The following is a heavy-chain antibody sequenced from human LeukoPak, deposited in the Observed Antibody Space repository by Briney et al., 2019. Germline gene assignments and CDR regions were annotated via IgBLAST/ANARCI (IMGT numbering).Heavy chain of an antibody. J-gene: IGHJ3*02. CDR3: ASDQYCSGGSCYSDDAFDI. CDR1: GGSISSGDYY. D-gene: IGHD2-15*01. V-gene: IGHV4-30-4*01. CDR2: IYYSGST. Sequence: PSQTLSLTCTVSGGSISSGDYYWSWIRQPPGKGLEWIGYIYYSGSTCYNPSLKSRVTISVDTSKNQFSLKLSSVTAADTAVYYCASDQYCSGGSCYSDDAFDIWGQGTMVTVSS.